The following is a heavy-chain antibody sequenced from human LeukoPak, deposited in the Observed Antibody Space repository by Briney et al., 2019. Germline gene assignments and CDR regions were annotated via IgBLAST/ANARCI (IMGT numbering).Heavy chain of an antibody. CDR2: FDPEDGET. CDR1: RYTLTELS. V-gene: IGHV1-24*01. D-gene: IGHD2/OR15-2a*01. J-gene: IGHJ3*02. Sequence: ASVKVSCKVSRYTLTELSMHWVRQAPGKGLEWMGGFDPEDGETIYAQKFQGRDTMTEDTSTDTAYMELSSLRSEDTAVYYCATEFVTPGAFDIWGQGTMVTVSS. CDR3: ATEFVTPGAFDI.